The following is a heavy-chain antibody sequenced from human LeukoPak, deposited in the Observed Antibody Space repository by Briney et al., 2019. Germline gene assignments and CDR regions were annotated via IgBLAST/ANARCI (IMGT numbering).Heavy chain of an antibody. V-gene: IGHV1-18*04. D-gene: IGHD3-22*01. Sequence: GASVKVSCKASGYSFTAFYIHWVRQAPGQGLEWMGWISPYNGNTNYAQKFQGRVTMTTDTSTSTAHMELRSLRSDDTAVYYCARDDYYDTSGRYWGQGTLVTVSS. CDR2: ISPYNGNT. CDR3: ARDDYYDTSGRY. CDR1: GYSFTAFY. J-gene: IGHJ4*02.